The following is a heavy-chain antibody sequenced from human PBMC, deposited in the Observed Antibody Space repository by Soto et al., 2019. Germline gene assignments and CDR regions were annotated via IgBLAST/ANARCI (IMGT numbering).Heavy chain of an antibody. Sequence: GESLKISCVASGLTFNNAWMNWVRQAPGKGLEWVGRIRSKSDGGTTDYAAPVKGRFTISRDDSKNMVDLQMSSLKTEDTAIYYCTTYSGAAFDYWGQGALVTVSS. CDR2: IRSKSDGGTT. CDR1: GLTFNNAW. V-gene: IGHV3-15*01. J-gene: IGHJ4*02. CDR3: TTYSGAAFDY. D-gene: IGHD1-26*01.